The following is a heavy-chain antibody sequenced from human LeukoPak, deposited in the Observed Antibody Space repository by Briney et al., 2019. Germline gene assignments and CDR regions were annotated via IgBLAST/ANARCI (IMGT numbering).Heavy chain of an antibody. CDR2: ISAYNGNT. D-gene: IGHD6-19*01. J-gene: IGHJ6*02. Sequence: ASVKDSCEASGYTFTSYGISWVRQAPGQGLEWMGWISAYNGNTNYAQKLQGRVTMTTDTSTSTAYMELRSLRSDDTAVYYCASSIAVAGTWYYGMDVWGQGTTVTVSS. V-gene: IGHV1-18*01. CDR1: GYTFTSYG. CDR3: ASSIAVAGTWYYGMDV.